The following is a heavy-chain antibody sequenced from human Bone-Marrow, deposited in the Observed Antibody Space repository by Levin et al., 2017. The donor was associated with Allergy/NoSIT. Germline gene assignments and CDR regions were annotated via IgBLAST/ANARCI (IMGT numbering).Heavy chain of an antibody. J-gene: IGHJ5*02. CDR1: GYTFTDYH. V-gene: IGHV1-46*01. Sequence: ASVKVSCKASGYTFTDYHVHWLRQAPGQGLQWMGLVRSNGAAEYAQKFQGRVTMARDTSTNTVYMDLSFLRFEDTAVYYCARELPDDYWFDPWGQGTLVIVSS. D-gene: IGHD4/OR15-4a*01. CDR2: VRSNGAA. CDR3: ARELPDDYWFDP.